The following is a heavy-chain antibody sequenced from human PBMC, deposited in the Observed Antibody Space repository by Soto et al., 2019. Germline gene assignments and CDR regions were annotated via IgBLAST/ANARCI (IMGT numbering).Heavy chain of an antibody. CDR2: IDPSDSYT. Sequence: WDSLKISCKGSGYSFTSYWISWVRQMPGKGLEWMGRIDPSDSYTNYSPSFQGHVTIAADKSISTAYLQWSSLKASDTAMYYCARHNLRSGWLDYWGQGTLVTVSS. J-gene: IGHJ4*02. CDR3: ARHNLRSGWLDY. D-gene: IGHD6-19*01. CDR1: GYSFTSYW. V-gene: IGHV5-10-1*01.